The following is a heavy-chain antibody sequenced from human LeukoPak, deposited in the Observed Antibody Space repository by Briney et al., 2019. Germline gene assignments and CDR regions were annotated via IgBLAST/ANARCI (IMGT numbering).Heavy chain of an antibody. CDR2: IYYSGST. J-gene: IGHJ6*03. CDR1: GGSISSYY. CDR3: ASSSGGSWYYYMDV. Sequence: SETLSLTCTVSGGSISSYYWSWIRQPPGKGLEWIGYIYYSGSTNYNPSLKSRVTISVDTSKNQFSLKLSSVTAADTAVYCCASSSGGSWYYYMDVWGKGTTVTVSS. V-gene: IGHV4-59*01. D-gene: IGHD2-15*01.